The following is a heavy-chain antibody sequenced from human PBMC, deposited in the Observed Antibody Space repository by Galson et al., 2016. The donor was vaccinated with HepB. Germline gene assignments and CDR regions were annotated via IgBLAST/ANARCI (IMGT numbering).Heavy chain of an antibody. CDR3: ARLGLSSTWYGDDD. Sequence: SETLSLTCSVSGGSIISTTYYWGWIRQPPGKGLEWIANIYYSGTTYYNPSLKSRVTMSVDTSKNQSSRKVTAVTAADTAVYYCARLGLSSTWYGDDDWGQGSLGTVSP. CDR2: IYYSGTT. J-gene: IGHJ4*02. V-gene: IGHV4-39*07. D-gene: IGHD6-13*01. CDR1: GGSIISTTYY.